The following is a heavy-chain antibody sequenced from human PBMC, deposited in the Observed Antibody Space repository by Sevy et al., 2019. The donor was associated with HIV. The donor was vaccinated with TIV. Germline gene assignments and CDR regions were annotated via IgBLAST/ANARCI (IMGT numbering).Heavy chain of an antibody. CDR3: ARDLVGYYDGSGYYPIDY. V-gene: IGHV1-18*01. CDR2: ISAYIGNT. Sequence: ASVKVSCKASGYTFTSYGISWVRQAPGQGLEWMGWISAYIGNTYYAQKPQGRVTMTTETSTSTAYMELRSLRSDDTAVYYCARDLVGYYDGSGYYPIDYWGQGTLVTVSS. CDR1: GYTFTSYG. J-gene: IGHJ4*02. D-gene: IGHD3-22*01.